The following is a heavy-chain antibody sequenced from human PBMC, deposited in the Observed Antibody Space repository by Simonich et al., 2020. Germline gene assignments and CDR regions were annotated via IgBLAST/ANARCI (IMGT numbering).Heavy chain of an antibody. CDR3: ARVGYSNYYYYGMDV. D-gene: IGHD6-13*01. J-gene: IGHJ6*02. CDR2: IYHSGRT. CDR1: GYSISSGYY. V-gene: IGHV4-38-2*01. Sequence: QVQLQESGPGLVKPSETLSLTCAVSGYSISSGYYWCRIRQPPGKGLEWIGTIYHSGRTYYNPSLKSRVTISVDTSKNQFSLKLSSVTAADTAVYYCARVGYSNYYYYGMDVWGQGTTVTVSS.